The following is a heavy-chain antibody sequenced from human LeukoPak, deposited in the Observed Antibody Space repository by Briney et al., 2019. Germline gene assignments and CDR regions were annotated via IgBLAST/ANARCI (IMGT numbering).Heavy chain of an antibody. D-gene: IGHD6-13*01. V-gene: IGHV1-24*01. CDR3: ATVSLDGPHRVLGDDIAAAATSNRLEYFQH. Sequence: GASVKVSCKVSGYTLTELSMHWVRQAPGKGLEWMGGFDPEDGETIYAQKFQGRVTMTEDTSTDTAYMELSSLRSEDTAVYYCATVSLDGPHRVLGDDIAAAATSNRLEYFQHWGQGTLVTVSS. J-gene: IGHJ1*01. CDR1: GYTLTELS. CDR2: FDPEDGET.